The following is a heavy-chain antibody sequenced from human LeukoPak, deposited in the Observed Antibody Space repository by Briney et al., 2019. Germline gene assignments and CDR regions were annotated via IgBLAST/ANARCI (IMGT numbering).Heavy chain of an antibody. D-gene: IGHD4-23*01. CDR3: ARGGGHLDC. CDR1: GFSVGDKY. V-gene: IGHV3-53*01. CDR2: IYSGTTT. Sequence: GGSLRLSCAPSGFSVGDKYMAWVRQAPGKGLEWVSVIYSGTTTYYADSVKGRFTISRDTLANTLYLQMNSLRVEDTAVYYCARGGGHLDCWGQGTLVTVSS. J-gene: IGHJ4*02.